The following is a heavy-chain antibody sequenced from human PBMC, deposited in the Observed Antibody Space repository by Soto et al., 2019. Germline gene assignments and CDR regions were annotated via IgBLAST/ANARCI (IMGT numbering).Heavy chain of an antibody. CDR1: GYSFTSYW. Sequence: PGESLKISCKASGYSFTSYWISWVRQMPGKGLEWMGRIDPSDSYTNYSPSFQGHVTISADKSISTAYLQWSSLKASDTAMYYCARRNGTTAAFDIWGQGTMVTVSS. V-gene: IGHV5-10-1*01. CDR3: ARRNGTTAAFDI. D-gene: IGHD1-1*01. CDR2: IDPSDSYT. J-gene: IGHJ3*02.